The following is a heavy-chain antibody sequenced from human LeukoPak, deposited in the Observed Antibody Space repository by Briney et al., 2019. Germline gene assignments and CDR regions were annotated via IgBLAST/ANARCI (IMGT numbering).Heavy chain of an antibody. Sequence: GESLKISCKGSGYGFTSYWIGWVRQMPGKGLEWMGIIYPGDSDTRYSPSFQGQVIISADKSISTAYLQWSSLKASDTAMYYCARPKPLRTPRGWFDPWGQGTLVTVSS. V-gene: IGHV5-51*01. J-gene: IGHJ5*02. D-gene: IGHD5-12*01. CDR3: ARPKPLRTPRGWFDP. CDR2: IYPGDSDT. CDR1: GYGFTSYW.